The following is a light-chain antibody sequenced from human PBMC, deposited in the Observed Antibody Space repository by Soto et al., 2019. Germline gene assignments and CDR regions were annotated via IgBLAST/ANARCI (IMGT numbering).Light chain of an antibody. CDR2: YDT. Sequence: SYELTQPPSVSVAPGRTANITCGGNNIGSKSVHWYQQKPGQAPVLVISYDTDRPSGIPERYSGSNSGNTATLTISRVEAGDEADYYCQVWDSSSDPGVFGGGTQVTVL. J-gene: IGLJ2*01. CDR1: NIGSKS. CDR3: QVWDSSSDPGV. V-gene: IGLV3-21*04.